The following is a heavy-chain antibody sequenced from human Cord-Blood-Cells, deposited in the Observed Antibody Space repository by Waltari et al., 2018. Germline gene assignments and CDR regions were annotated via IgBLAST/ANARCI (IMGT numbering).Heavy chain of an antibody. CDR1: GGSVSSGSYY. CDR3: ARADGSGSYYNWYFDL. CDR2: IYYSGST. Sequence: QVQLQESGPGLVKPSETLSLTCTVSGGSVSSGSYYWSWIRQPPGKGLEWIGYIYYSGSTNYNPSLKSRVTISVDTSKNQFSLKLSSVTAADTAVYYCARADGSGSYYNWYFDLWGRGTLVTVSS. V-gene: IGHV4-61*01. D-gene: IGHD3-10*01. J-gene: IGHJ2*01.